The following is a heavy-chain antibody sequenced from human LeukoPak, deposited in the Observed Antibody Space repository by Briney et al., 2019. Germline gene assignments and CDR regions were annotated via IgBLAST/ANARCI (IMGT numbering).Heavy chain of an antibody. D-gene: IGHD5-18*01. V-gene: IGHV1-69*13. CDR2: IIPIFGTA. CDR1: GGTFSSYA. CDR3: AGTAIFLADY. Sequence: SVKVSCKASGGTFSSYAISWVRQAPGQGLEWMGGIIPIFGTANYAQKFQGRVTITADESTSTAYMELSSLRSEDTAVNYGAGTAIFLADYWGQGTLVTVSS. J-gene: IGHJ4*02.